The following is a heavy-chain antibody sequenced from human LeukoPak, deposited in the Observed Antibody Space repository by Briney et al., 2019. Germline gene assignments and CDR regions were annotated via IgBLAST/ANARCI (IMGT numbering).Heavy chain of an antibody. Sequence: GGSLRLSCAASGFTFSSYEMNWVRQAPGKGLEWVSLIYSGGSTYYADSVKGRFTISRDNSKNTLYLQMNSLRAEDTAVYYCARRAGGYSHPYDYWGQGTLVTVSS. CDR2: IYSGGST. D-gene: IGHD4-23*01. CDR3: ARRAGGYSHPYDY. CDR1: GFTFSSYE. V-gene: IGHV3-53*01. J-gene: IGHJ4*02.